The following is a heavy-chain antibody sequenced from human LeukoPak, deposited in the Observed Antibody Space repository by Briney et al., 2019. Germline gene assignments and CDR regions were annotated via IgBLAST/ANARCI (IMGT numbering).Heavy chain of an antibody. CDR1: GFAFSSYS. Sequence: PGGSLRLSCAASGFAFSSYSMNWVRQAPGKGLEWVSSISSSSSSIYYADSLKGRFTISRDNAKNSLYLQMNSLRAEDTAVYYCARGGMTTVSSDYWGQGTLVTVSS. V-gene: IGHV3-21*01. CDR3: ARGGMTTVSSDY. D-gene: IGHD4-17*01. J-gene: IGHJ4*02. CDR2: ISSSSSSI.